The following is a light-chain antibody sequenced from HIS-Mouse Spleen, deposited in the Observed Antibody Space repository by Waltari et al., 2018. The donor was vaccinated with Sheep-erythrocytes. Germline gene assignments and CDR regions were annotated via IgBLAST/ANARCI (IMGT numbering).Light chain of an antibody. CDR2: EGS. CDR1: SRDVGSYTL. Sequence: SALTQPASVSGSPGQSITISCTGTSRDVGSYTLVSWYQQHPGKAPKLMIYEGSKRPSGVSNRFSGSKSGNTASLTISGLQAEDEADYYCCSYAGSSTLVFGGGTKLTVL. CDR3: CSYAGSSTLV. V-gene: IGLV2-23*01. J-gene: IGLJ2*01.